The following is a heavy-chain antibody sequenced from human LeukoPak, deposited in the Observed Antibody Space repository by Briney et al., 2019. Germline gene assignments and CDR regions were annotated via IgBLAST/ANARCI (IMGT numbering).Heavy chain of an antibody. V-gene: IGHV4-31*03. CDR1: GGSISSGAYY. Sequence: SEGLSLTCTVSGGSISSGAYYWSWIRQHPGKGLEWIGYIYYSGSTYYNPSLKSRVSISVDTSENQFSLRLSSVTAADTAVYYCAKARDCSGGSCYQLNRFDPWGQGTLVSVSS. J-gene: IGHJ5*02. CDR3: AKARDCSGGSCYQLNRFDP. CDR2: IYYSGST. D-gene: IGHD2-15*01.